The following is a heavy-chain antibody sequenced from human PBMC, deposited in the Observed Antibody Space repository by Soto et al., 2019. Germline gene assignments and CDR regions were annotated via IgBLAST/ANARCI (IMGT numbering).Heavy chain of an antibody. V-gene: IGHV4-30-2*01. J-gene: IGHJ5*02. CDR3: ARGAGYCSSTSCYFWFDP. CDR1: GGSISSGGYS. Sequence: SETLSLTCAVPGGSISSGGYSWSWIRQPPGKGLEWIGYIYHSGSTYYNPSLKSRVTISVDRSKNQFSLKLSSVTAADTAVYYCARGAGYCSSTSCYFWFDPWGQGTLVTVSS. CDR2: IYHSGST. D-gene: IGHD2-2*01.